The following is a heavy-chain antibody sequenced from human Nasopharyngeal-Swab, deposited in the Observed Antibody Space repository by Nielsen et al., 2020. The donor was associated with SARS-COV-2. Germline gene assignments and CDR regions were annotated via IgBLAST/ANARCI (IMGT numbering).Heavy chain of an antibody. Sequence: GESLKISCAASGFTFSSYWMNWVRQAPGKGLEWVANIKRDGSEKYYVDSVKGRFTISRDNAKNSLYLQMISLRAEDTAVYYCATDPGSSSWYPDYWGQGTLVTVSS. CDR2: IKRDGSEK. CDR3: ATDPGSSSWYPDY. J-gene: IGHJ4*02. V-gene: IGHV3-7*03. D-gene: IGHD6-13*01. CDR1: GFTFSSYW.